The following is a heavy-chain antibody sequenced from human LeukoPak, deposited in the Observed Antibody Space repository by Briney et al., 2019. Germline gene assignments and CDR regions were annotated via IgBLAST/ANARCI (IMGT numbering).Heavy chain of an antibody. Sequence: SETLSLTCTVSGGSISSYYWSWIRQPAGKGLEWIGRIYTSGSTNYNPSLKSRVTMSVDTSKNQFSLKLSSVTAADTAVYYCARDCGLSGSGSYYTNWFDPWGQGTLVTVSS. J-gene: IGHJ5*02. CDR2: IYTSGST. CDR3: ARDCGLSGSGSYYTNWFDP. V-gene: IGHV4-4*07. CDR1: GGSISSYY. D-gene: IGHD3-10*01.